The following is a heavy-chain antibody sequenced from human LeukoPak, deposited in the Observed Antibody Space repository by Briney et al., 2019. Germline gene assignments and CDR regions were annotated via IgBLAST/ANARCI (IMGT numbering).Heavy chain of an antibody. CDR1: GYTFTSYG. Sequence: ASVKVSCKASGYTFTSYGISWVRQAPGQGLEWMGWISAYSGNTNYAQELQGRVTMTTDTSTSTAYMELRSLRSDDTAVYYCARNGAFRCSSTSCLYYFDYWGQGTLVTVSS. V-gene: IGHV1-18*01. CDR2: ISAYSGNT. J-gene: IGHJ4*02. CDR3: ARNGAFRCSSTSCLYYFDY. D-gene: IGHD2-2*01.